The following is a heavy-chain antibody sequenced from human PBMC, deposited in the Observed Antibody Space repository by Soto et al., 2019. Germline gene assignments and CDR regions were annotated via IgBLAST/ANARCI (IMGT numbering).Heavy chain of an antibody. CDR3: ARARRQQQYNWFDP. Sequence: QVQLVQSGAEVKKPGSSVKVSCKASGGTFSSYTISWVRQAPGQGLEWMGRIIPILGIANYAQKFQGRVTITADKSTSTAYMELSSLRSEDTAVYSCARARRQQQYNWFDPWGQGTLVTVSS. CDR2: IIPILGIA. V-gene: IGHV1-69*02. D-gene: IGHD6-13*01. CDR1: GGTFSSYT. J-gene: IGHJ5*02.